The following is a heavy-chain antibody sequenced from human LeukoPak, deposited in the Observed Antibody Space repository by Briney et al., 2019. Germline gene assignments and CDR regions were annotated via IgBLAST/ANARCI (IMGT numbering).Heavy chain of an antibody. CDR3: AKDPGFLEWLILPWDY. Sequence: GGSLRLSCAASGFTFSSYWMSWARQAPGKGLEWVSAISGSGGSTYYADSVKGRFTISRDNSKNTLYLQMNSLRAEDTAVYYCAKDPGFLEWLILPWDYWGQGTLVTVSS. D-gene: IGHD3-3*01. CDR2: ISGSGGST. CDR1: GFTFSSYW. V-gene: IGHV3-23*01. J-gene: IGHJ4*02.